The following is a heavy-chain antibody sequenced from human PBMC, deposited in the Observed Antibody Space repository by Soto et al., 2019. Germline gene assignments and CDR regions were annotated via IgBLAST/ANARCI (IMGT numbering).Heavy chain of an antibody. CDR2: MKEDGSEK. CDR3: ARGRLTQDY. J-gene: IGHJ4*02. V-gene: IGHV3-7*01. Sequence: GGSLRLSCAASGFTFSTYWMTWVRQAPGKGLEWVANMKEDGSEKYYVDSVRGRFSISRDNAENSLYLQMNSLRAEDTAVYYCARGRLTQDYWGQGTLVTVSS. D-gene: IGHD2-21*01. CDR1: GFTFSTYW.